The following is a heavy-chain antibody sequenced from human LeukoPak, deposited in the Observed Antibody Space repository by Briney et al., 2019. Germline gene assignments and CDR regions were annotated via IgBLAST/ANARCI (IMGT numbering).Heavy chain of an antibody. V-gene: IGHV4-31*03. CDR2: VFYSGST. D-gene: IGHD4-17*01. CDR1: GGSINTGRYY. CDR3: ASYGDYSYWYFDL. Sequence: PSQTLSLTCTVSGGSINTGRYYWTWIRQYPGKGLDWIAYVFYSGSTYYNPSLKSRVTISVDTSKNQFSLKLSSVTAADTAVYYCASYGDYSYWYFDLWGRGTLVTVSS. J-gene: IGHJ2*01.